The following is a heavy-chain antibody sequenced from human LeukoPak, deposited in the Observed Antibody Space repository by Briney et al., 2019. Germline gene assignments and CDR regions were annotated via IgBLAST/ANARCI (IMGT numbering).Heavy chain of an antibody. CDR1: GFTVSSNY. Sequence: GGSLRLSCAASGFTVSSNYMSWVRQAPGKGLEWVSVIYSGGSTYYADSVKGRFTISRDNSKNTLYLQMNSLRAEDTAVYYCARGIQGYYFDCWGQGTLVTVSS. CDR3: ARGIQGYYFDC. D-gene: IGHD2-21*01. CDR2: IYSGGST. V-gene: IGHV3-53*01. J-gene: IGHJ4*02.